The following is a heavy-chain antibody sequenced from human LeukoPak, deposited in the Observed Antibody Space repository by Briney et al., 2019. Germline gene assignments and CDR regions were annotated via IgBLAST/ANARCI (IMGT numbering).Heavy chain of an antibody. V-gene: IGHV4-39*07. D-gene: IGHD1-26*01. CDR1: GASISSSSYY. CDR3: ARGTIVGALAYFDY. Sequence: PSETLSLTCTVSGASISSSSYYWGWIRQPPGKGLEWIGSIYYSGSTYYNPSLKSRFTISVATSKNQFSLKLSSVTAADTAVYYCARGTIVGALAYFDYWGQGTLVTASS. CDR2: IYYSGST. J-gene: IGHJ4*02.